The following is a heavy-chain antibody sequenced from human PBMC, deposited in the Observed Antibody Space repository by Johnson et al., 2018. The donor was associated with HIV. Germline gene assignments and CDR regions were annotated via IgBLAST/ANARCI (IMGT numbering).Heavy chain of an antibody. CDR1: GFTFSDYY. V-gene: IGHV3-11*04. CDR2: ISSSGDII. Sequence: QVQLVESGGGLVKPGGSLRLSCAASGFTFSDYYMSWIRQAPGKGLEWVSYISSSGDIIRYADSVKGRFTISRDNAKNSLILQMNSLRAEDTAVYYCAKDLDSSSWGAFDIWGQGTMVTVSS. D-gene: IGHD6-6*01. CDR3: AKDLDSSSWGAFDI. J-gene: IGHJ3*02.